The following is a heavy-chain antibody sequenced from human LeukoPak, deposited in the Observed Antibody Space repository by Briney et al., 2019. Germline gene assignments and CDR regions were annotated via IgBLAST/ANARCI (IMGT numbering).Heavy chain of an antibody. D-gene: IGHD6-25*01. V-gene: IGHV4-38-2*02. CDR2: FYHSGST. J-gene: IGHJ6*03. Sequence: SETLSLTCTVSGYSISTGYYWDWIRQPPGKGLEWIGTFYHSGSTYYNPSLKSRVTISVDTSKNQFSLRLSSVTAADTAVYYCARAAAYYYYYMDVWGKGTTVTVSS. CDR3: ARAAAYYYYYMDV. CDR1: GYSISTGYY.